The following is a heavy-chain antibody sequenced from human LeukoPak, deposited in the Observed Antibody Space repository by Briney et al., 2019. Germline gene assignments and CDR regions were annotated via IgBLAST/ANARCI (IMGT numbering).Heavy chain of an antibody. J-gene: IGHJ4*02. CDR2: MNPNSGNT. CDR3: ARAAVARRPLGY. Sequence: GASVKVSCKASGYTFTSYDINWVRQATGQGLEWMGWMNPNSGNTGYAQKFQGRVTMTRNTSISTAYMELSSLRSGDTAVYYCARAAVARRPLGYWGQGTLVTVSS. D-gene: IGHD6-19*01. V-gene: IGHV1-8*01. CDR1: GYTFTSYD.